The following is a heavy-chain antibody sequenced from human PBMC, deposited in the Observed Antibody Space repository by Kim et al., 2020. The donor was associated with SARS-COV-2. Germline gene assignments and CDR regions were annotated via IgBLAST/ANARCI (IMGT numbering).Heavy chain of an antibody. D-gene: IGHD5-12*01. CDR3: AKDLGYSGYDLFRYYYYYGMDV. V-gene: IGHV3-23*01. CDR2: ISGSGGST. J-gene: IGHJ6*02. CDR1: GFTFSSYA. Sequence: GGSLRLSCAASGFTFSSYAMSWVRQAPGKGLEWVSAISGSGGSTYYADSVKGRFTISRDNSKNTLYLQMNSLRAEDTAVYYCAKDLGYSGYDLFRYYYYYGMDVWGQGTTVTVSS.